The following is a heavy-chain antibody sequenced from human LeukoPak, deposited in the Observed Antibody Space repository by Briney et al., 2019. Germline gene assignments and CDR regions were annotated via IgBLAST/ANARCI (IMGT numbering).Heavy chain of an antibody. D-gene: IGHD3-16*02. J-gene: IGHJ6*03. V-gene: IGHV5-51*01. Sequence: GESLKISCKGSGYSFTSYWIGWVRQMPGKGLEWMGIIYPGDSDTRYSPFFQGQVTISADKSISTAYLQWSSLKASDTAMYYCARHKIVEEVTHYYYYYYMDVWGKGTTVTVSS. CDR2: IYPGDSDT. CDR1: GYSFTSYW. CDR3: ARHKIVEEVTHYYYYYYMDV.